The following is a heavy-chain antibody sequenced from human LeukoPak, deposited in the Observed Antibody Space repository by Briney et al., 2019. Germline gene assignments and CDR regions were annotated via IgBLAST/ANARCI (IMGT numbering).Heavy chain of an antibody. V-gene: IGHV1-18*01. CDR2: ISAYNGNT. Sequence: ASVKVSCKASGYTFTSYGISWVRQAPGQGLEWMGWISAYNGNTNYAQKLQGRVTMTTDTSTSTAYMELRSLRSDDTAVYYCAREASGNWNSLLNYHYYYYMDVWGKGTTVTVSS. CDR3: AREASGNWNSLLNYHYYYYMDV. D-gene: IGHD1-7*01. J-gene: IGHJ6*03. CDR1: GYTFTSYG.